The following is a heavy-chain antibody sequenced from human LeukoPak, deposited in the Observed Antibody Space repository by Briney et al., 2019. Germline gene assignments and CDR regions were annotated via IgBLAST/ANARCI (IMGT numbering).Heavy chain of an antibody. CDR2: IIPMFGTI. J-gene: IGHJ6*02. D-gene: IGHD1-26*01. V-gene: IGHV1-69*13. Sequence: GASVKVSCKASGGTFSNYAISWVRQAPGQGLEWMGGIIPMFGTINYGQKFQGRVTITADESTSTAYMELSSLRSEDTDVYYCARESPRSGSYYNYYYNGMDVWGQGTTVTASS. CDR3: ARESPRSGSYYNYYYNGMDV. CDR1: GGTFSNYA.